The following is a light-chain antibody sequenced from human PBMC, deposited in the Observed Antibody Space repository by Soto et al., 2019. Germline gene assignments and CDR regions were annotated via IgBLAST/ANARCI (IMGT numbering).Light chain of an antibody. Sequence: QSVLTQPPSASGTPGQRVTISCSGSNSNIGSNSVNWYQQLPGTAPKLLIYSSNQRPSGVPDRISGSKSGTSASLAISGLQSEEGADYYCAAWDDTLNGYVLGTGTKLTVL. CDR3: AAWDDTLNGYV. J-gene: IGLJ1*01. CDR2: SSN. CDR1: NSNIGSNS. V-gene: IGLV1-44*01.